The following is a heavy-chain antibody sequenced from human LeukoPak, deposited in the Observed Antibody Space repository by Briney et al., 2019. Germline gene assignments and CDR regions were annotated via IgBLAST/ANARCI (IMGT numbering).Heavy chain of an antibody. CDR2: IKSDGSST. J-gene: IGHJ4*02. Sequence: GGSLRLSCVASGFTISSYWMYWVRQAPGKGLVWVSRIKSDGSSTTYADSVKGRFTISRDNAKNTLYLQMNSLRAEDTAVYYCARAYASGLDYWGQGTLVTVSS. CDR1: GFTISSYW. D-gene: IGHD2-2*01. V-gene: IGHV3-74*01. CDR3: ARAYASGLDY.